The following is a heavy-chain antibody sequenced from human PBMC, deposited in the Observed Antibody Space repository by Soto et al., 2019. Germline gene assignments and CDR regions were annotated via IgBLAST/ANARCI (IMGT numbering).Heavy chain of an antibody. Sequence: QVQLQESGPGLVKPSQTLSLTCTVSGGSISSGDYYWSWIRQPPGKGLEWIGYIYYSGSTYYNPSLTSRVTISVDTSKNQFSLKLSSLTAADTAVYYCAKEGIGKRPVDENWFDPWGQGTLVTVSS. CDR3: AKEGIGKRPVDENWFDP. CDR1: GGSISSGDYY. J-gene: IGHJ5*02. D-gene: IGHD1-26*01. V-gene: IGHV4-30-4*01. CDR2: IYYSGST.